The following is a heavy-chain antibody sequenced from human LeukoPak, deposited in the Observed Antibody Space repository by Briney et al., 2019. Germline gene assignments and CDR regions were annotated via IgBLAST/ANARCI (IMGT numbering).Heavy chain of an antibody. D-gene: IGHD3-22*01. V-gene: IGHV4-38-2*02. CDR3: ARDLNYDSSARAFDI. CDR2: IHQNGHT. Sequence: PSETLSLTCSVSDYSINSGYYWGWIRQPPGKGLEWIGSIHQNGHTYYNPSLNSRVTISVDSSKNQFSLKLSSVTAADTAVYYCARDLNYDSSARAFDIWGQGTMVTVSS. CDR1: DYSINSGYY. J-gene: IGHJ3*02.